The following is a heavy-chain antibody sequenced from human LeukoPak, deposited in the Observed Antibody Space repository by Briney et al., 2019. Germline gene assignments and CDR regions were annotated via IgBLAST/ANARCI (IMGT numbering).Heavy chain of an antibody. V-gene: IGHV3-43*01. CDR3: AKDIVVGAKGSDAFDI. CDR2: ISWDGGST. D-gene: IGHD2-21*01. CDR1: GFTFDDYT. J-gene: IGHJ3*02. Sequence: PGGSLRLSCAASGFTFDDYTMHWVRQAPGKGLEWVSLISWDGGSTYYADSVKGRFTISRDNSKNSLYLQMNSLRTEDTALYYCAKDIVVGAKGSDAFDIWGQGTMVTVSS.